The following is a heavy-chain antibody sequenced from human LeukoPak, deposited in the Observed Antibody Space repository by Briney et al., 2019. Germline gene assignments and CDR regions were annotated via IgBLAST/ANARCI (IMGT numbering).Heavy chain of an antibody. V-gene: IGHV3-7*03. CDR1: GLTFSRYW. D-gene: IGHD1-26*01. CDR2: INQDGSEK. J-gene: IGHJ4*02. Sequence: GGSLRLSCAASGLTFSRYWMSWVRQAPGKGLEWVANINQDGSEKYYVDSVKGRFTISRDNAKNSLYLQMNSLRAEDTALYYCAKHSGSYFIYHVDSWGQGTLVTVSS. CDR3: AKHSGSYFIYHVDS.